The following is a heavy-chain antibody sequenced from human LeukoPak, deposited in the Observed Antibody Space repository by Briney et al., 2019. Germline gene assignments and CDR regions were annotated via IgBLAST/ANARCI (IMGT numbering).Heavy chain of an antibody. CDR3: ARRSHAAPAGYSPFFDY. J-gene: IGHJ4*02. CDR1: GFTFGSYT. V-gene: IGHV3-23*01. Sequence: PGGSLRLSCAGSGFTFGSYTINWVRQGPGKGMEWASTISHSGATYSADSVEGRFTISRDNSRNTVFLQMNSLSAEDTALYFCARRSHAAPAGYSPFFDYWGQGTLVTVSS. D-gene: IGHD6-25*01. CDR2: ISHSGAT.